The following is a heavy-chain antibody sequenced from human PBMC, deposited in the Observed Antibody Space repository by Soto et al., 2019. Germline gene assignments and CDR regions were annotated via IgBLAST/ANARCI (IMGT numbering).Heavy chain of an antibody. CDR2: ISGSGDST. D-gene: IGHD1-26*01. J-gene: IGHJ4*02. CDR1: GFTFSNYA. Sequence: EVQLLESGGGLVQPGGSLRLSCAASGFTFSNYAMSWVRQAPGKGLEWVSAISGSGDSTYYADSVKGRFTISRDNSKNTLYLQMNSLRAEDTAIYYCAKGSGNSPFEYWGQGTLVTVSS. V-gene: IGHV3-23*01. CDR3: AKGSGNSPFEY.